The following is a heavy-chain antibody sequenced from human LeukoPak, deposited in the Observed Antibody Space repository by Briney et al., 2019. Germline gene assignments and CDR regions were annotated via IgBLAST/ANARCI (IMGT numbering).Heavy chain of an antibody. J-gene: IGHJ4*02. CDR3: ASATGGGRYCSSTSCYPLMN. CDR2: INPSGGST. CDR1: GYTFTSYY. Sequence: ASVKVSCKASGYTFTSYYMHWVRQAPGQGLEWMGIINPSGGSTSYAQKFQGRVTMTRDTSTSTVYMELSSLRSEDTAVYYCASATGGGRYCSSTSCYPLMNWGQGTLVTVSS. V-gene: IGHV1-46*01. D-gene: IGHD2-2*01.